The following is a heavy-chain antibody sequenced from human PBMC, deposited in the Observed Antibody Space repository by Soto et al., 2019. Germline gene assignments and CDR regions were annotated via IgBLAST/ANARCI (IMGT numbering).Heavy chain of an antibody. V-gene: IGHV4-4*02. Sequence: PSETLSLTCAVSGGSISSSNWWSWVRQPPGKGLERIGEIYHSGSSNYNPSLKSRVTIPVDKSKNQFTLKLSSMTAADTDVKYSARENLAISIFGVVIYGWFDPWGQGTLVTVSS. J-gene: IGHJ5*02. CDR1: GGSISSSNW. D-gene: IGHD3-3*01. CDR2: IYHSGSS. CDR3: ARENLAISIFGVVIYGWFDP.